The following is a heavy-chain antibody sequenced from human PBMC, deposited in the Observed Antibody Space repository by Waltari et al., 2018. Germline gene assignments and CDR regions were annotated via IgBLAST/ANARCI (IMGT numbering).Heavy chain of an antibody. CDR2: ISGSGGST. V-gene: IGHV3-23*01. CDR3: AKDKDYGDYQPYYRYGMDV. J-gene: IGHJ6*02. CDR1: GFTFSSYA. D-gene: IGHD4-17*01. Sequence: EVQLLESGGGLVQPGGSLRLSCAASGFTFSSYAMSWVRQAPGKGLEWVSAISGSGGSTYYADSVKGRFTISRDNSKNTLYLQMNSLRAEDTAVYYCAKDKDYGDYQPYYRYGMDVWGQGTTVTVSS.